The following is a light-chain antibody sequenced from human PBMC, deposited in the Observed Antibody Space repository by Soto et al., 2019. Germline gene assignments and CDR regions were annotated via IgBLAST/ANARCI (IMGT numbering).Light chain of an antibody. CDR2: AAS. V-gene: IGKV1-39*01. J-gene: IGKJ1*01. Sequence: DIQMTQSPSSLSASVGDRVTITCRASQTILTYLNWYQQKPGQASKLLIYAASSLQSGVPSRFSGGGSTTDFTLTISSLQPEDFATYYCQQSFSTTWTFGHGTKVDIQ. CDR1: QTILTY. CDR3: QQSFSTTWT.